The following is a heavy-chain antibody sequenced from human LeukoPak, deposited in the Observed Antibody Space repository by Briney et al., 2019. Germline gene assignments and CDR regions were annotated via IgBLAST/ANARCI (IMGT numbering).Heavy chain of an antibody. Sequence: SETLSLTCTVSGGSISSYYWSWIRQPPGKGLEWIGEINHSGSTNYNPSLKSRVTISVDTSKNQFSLKLSSVTAADTAVYYCARRRNSYGYIYFDYWGQGTLVTVSS. CDR2: INHSGST. CDR3: ARRRNSYGYIYFDY. CDR1: GGSISSYY. J-gene: IGHJ4*02. V-gene: IGHV4-34*01. D-gene: IGHD5-18*01.